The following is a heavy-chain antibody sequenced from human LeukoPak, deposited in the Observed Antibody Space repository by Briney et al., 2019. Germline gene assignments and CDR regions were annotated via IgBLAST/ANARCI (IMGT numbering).Heavy chain of an antibody. V-gene: IGHV3-48*03. CDR1: GFTFSSYG. CDR2: ISSSGSTI. Sequence: PGGSLRLSCAASGFTFSSYGMNWVRQAPGKGLEWVSYISSSGSTIYYADSVKGRFTISRDNAKNSLYLQMNSLRAEDTAVYYCARERRGYTSSWYNAFDIWGQGTKVTVSS. CDR3: ARERRGYTSSWYNAFDI. D-gene: IGHD6-13*01. J-gene: IGHJ3*02.